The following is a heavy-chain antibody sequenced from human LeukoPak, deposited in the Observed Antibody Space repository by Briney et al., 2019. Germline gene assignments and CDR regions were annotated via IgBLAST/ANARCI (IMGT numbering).Heavy chain of an antibody. CDR1: GFTVSSNY. D-gene: IGHD5-12*01. CDR3: AKFLTSVAASYFDY. J-gene: IGHJ4*02. Sequence: PGGSLRLSCAASGFTVSSNYMSWVRQAPGKGLEWVSVIYSGGSTYYADSVKGRFTISRDNSKNTLYLQMNSLRAEDTALYYCAKFLTSVAASYFDYWGQGTLVTVSS. V-gene: IGHV3-53*01. CDR2: IYSGGST.